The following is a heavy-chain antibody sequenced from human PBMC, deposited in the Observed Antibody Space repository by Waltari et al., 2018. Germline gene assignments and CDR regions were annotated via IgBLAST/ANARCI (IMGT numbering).Heavy chain of an antibody. Sequence: QVQLQASGPGLVKPSETLSLTCAVSGYSISSGYYWGWIRQPPGKGLEWMGSIYHSGRTYYNPSLKSRVTISVDTSKNQFSLKLSSVTAADTAVYYCARLMEAGGSDAFDIWGQGTMVTVSS. J-gene: IGHJ3*02. CDR2: IYHSGRT. CDR3: ARLMEAGGSDAFDI. D-gene: IGHD1-26*01. V-gene: IGHV4-38-2*01. CDR1: GYSISSGYY.